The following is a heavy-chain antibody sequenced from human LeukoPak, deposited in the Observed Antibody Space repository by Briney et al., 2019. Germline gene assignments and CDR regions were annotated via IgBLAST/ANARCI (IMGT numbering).Heavy chain of an antibody. J-gene: IGHJ4*02. CDR3: ARDGLVGLGIAAADHFDY. CDR1: GYTFTSYY. D-gene: IGHD6-13*01. CDR2: INRSGGST. V-gene: IGHV1-46*01. Sequence: ASVKVSCKASGYTFTSYYMHWVRQAPGQGLEWMGIINRSGGSTTFTQKFQDRVTMTRDTSTSTFYMELRSLRSDDTAVYYCARDGLVGLGIAAADHFDYWGQGTLVTVSS.